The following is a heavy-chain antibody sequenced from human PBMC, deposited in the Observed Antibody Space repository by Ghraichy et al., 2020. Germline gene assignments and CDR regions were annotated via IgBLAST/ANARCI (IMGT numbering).Heavy chain of an antibody. Sequence: GGSLRLSCAASGFPFSSYEMNWVRQAPGKGLEWVSYISSTASTIYYADSVKGRFAISRDNAKNSLYLQMNSLRAEDTAVYYCARILGYCSSTICYSYFDYWGQGTLVTVSS. J-gene: IGHJ4*02. D-gene: IGHD2-2*01. V-gene: IGHV3-48*03. CDR1: GFPFSSYE. CDR2: ISSTASTI. CDR3: ARILGYCSSTICYSYFDY.